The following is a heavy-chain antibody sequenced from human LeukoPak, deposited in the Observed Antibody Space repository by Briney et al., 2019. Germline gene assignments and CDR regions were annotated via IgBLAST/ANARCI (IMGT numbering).Heavy chain of an antibody. CDR1: GGSISSGGYY. D-gene: IGHD2-2*01. CDR2: IYHSGST. Sequence: TSQTLSLTCTVSGGSISSGGYYWSWIRQPPGKGLEWIGYIYHSGSTYYNPSLKSRVTISVDRSKNQFSLKLSSVTAADTAVYYCAREDIVVVPTAKDYYYYYMDVWGKGTTVTVSS. J-gene: IGHJ6*03. V-gene: IGHV4-30-2*01. CDR3: AREDIVVVPTAKDYYYYYMDV.